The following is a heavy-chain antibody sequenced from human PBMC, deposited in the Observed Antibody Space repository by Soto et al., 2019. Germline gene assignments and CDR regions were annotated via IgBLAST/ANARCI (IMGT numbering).Heavy chain of an antibody. CDR3: ASAKAVVIAALGI. J-gene: IGHJ3*02. CDR1: GFTFSNFA. V-gene: IGHV3-23*01. Sequence: GGSLRLSCMASGFTFSNFAMNWVRQAPGQGLEWVASISENGGSRGGTYYADSVKGRFTISRDNSKNTLYLQLDSLTGADSAIYYCASAKAVVIAALGIWGQGTMVTVSS. D-gene: IGHD2-21*01. CDR2: ISENGGSRGGT.